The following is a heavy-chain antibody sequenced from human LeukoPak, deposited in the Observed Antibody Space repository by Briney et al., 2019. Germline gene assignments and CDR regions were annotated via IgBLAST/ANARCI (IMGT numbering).Heavy chain of an antibody. CDR3: ARAVLDILTGYEHFDY. V-gene: IGHV3-7*01. CDR2: IKQDGSEK. D-gene: IGHD3-9*01. Sequence: GGSLRLSCAASGFTFSSYWMRWVRQAPGKGLEWVAMIKQDGSEKYYVDSVKGRFTISRDNAKNSLYLQMNSLRAEDTAVYYCARAVLDILTGYEHFDYWGQGTLVTVSS. CDR1: GFTFSSYW. J-gene: IGHJ4*02.